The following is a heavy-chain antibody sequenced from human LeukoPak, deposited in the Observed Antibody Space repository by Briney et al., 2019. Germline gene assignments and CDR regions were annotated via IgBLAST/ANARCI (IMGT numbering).Heavy chain of an antibody. D-gene: IGHD6-13*01. Sequence: ASVKVSCKVSGYTLTELSMHWVRQAPGKGLEWMGGFDPEDGETIYAQKFQGRVTMTRDTSISTAYMELSRLRSDDTAVYYCAREFIAAAGYFDYWGQGTLVTVSS. CDR1: GYTLTELS. V-gene: IGHV1-24*01. J-gene: IGHJ4*02. CDR3: AREFIAAAGYFDY. CDR2: FDPEDGET.